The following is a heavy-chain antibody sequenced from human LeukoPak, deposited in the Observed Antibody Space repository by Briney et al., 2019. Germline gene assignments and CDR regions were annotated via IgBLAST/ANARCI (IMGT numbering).Heavy chain of an antibody. V-gene: IGHV3-30-3*01. Sequence: HPGRSLRLSCAASGFTFSSYAMHWVRQAPGKGLEWVAVISYDGGNKYYADSVKGRFTISRDNSKNTLYLQMNSLRAEDTAVYYCARDRGYSYGPGAFDIWGQGTMVTVSS. J-gene: IGHJ3*02. D-gene: IGHD5-18*01. CDR1: GFTFSSYA. CDR2: ISYDGGNK. CDR3: ARDRGYSYGPGAFDI.